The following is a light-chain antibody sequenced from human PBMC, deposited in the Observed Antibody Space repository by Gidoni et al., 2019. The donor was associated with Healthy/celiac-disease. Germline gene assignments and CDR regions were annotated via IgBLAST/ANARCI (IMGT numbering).Light chain of an antibody. CDR3: QTWGTGTGV. Sequence: QLVLTQSPSASASLGASVKHTCTLSSGHSSYAIAWHQQQPEKGPRYLMKLNSDGSHSKGDGIPDRFSGSSSGAERYLPISSLQSDDEADYYCQTWGTGTGVFGGGTKLTVL. V-gene: IGLV4-69*01. CDR2: LNSDGSH. J-gene: IGLJ3*02. CDR1: SGHSSYA.